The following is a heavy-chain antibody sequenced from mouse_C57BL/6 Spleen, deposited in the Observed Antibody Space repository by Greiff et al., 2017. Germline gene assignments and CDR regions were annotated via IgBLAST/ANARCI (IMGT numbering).Heavy chain of an antibody. CDR3: ASKADY. V-gene: IGHV1-26*01. CDR2: INPNNGGT. J-gene: IGHJ2*01. Sequence: EVQLQQSGPELVKPGASVKISCKASGYTFTDYYMNWVKQSHGKSLEWIGDINPNNGGTSYNQKFKGKATLTVDKSSSTAYMELRSLTSEDSAVYYCASKADYWGQGTTLTVSA. CDR1: GYTFTDYY.